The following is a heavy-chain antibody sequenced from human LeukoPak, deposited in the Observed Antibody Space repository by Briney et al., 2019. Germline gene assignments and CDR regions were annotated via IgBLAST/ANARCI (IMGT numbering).Heavy chain of an antibody. Sequence: LSETLSLTCAVSGDSISSNYWWTWVRQPPGKGLEWIGEIHHSGSTNYSPSLKSRVTISVDNSRNQFSLGLSSVSAADTAVYYCAKSGGYGLIDYWGQGTLVTVSS. D-gene: IGHD6-25*01. V-gene: IGHV4-4*02. CDR1: GDSISSNYW. CDR2: IHHSGST. CDR3: AKSGGYGLIDY. J-gene: IGHJ4*01.